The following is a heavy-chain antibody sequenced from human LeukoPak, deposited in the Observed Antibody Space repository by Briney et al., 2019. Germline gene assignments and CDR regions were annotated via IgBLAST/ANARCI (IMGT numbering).Heavy chain of an antibody. CDR3: ARYNTIPGNDY. V-gene: IGHV4-39*01. J-gene: IGHJ4*02. Sequence: SETLSLTCTVSGGSISSSSYYWGWIRQPSGKGLEWIGSIYYSGSTYYNPSLKSRVTISVDTSKNQFSLKLSSVTAADTAVYYCARYNTIPGNDYWGQGTLVTVSS. CDR1: GGSISSSSYY. CDR2: IYYSGST. D-gene: IGHD3-3*01.